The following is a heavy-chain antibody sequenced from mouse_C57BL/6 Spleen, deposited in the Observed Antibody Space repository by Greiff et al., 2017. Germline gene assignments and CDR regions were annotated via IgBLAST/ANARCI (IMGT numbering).Heavy chain of an antibody. CDR1: GYSITSGYY. V-gene: IGHV3-6*01. Sequence: DVKLQESGPGLVKPSQSLSLTCSVTGYSITSGYYWNWIRQFPGNKLEWMGYISYDGSNNYNPSLKNRISITRDTSKNQFFLKLNSVTTEDTATYYCARGIHYYGSSLDVWGTGTTVTVSS. J-gene: IGHJ1*03. D-gene: IGHD1-1*01. CDR2: ISYDGSN. CDR3: ARGIHYYGSSLDV.